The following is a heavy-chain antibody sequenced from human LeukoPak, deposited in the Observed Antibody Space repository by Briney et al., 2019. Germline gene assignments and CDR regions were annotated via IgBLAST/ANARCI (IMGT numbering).Heavy chain of an antibody. CDR2: IYYSGST. V-gene: IGHV4-59*01. J-gene: IGHJ4*02. CDR3: AREERDPFTIDY. CDR1: GGSISRYY. Sequence: SETLSLTCTVSGGSISRYYWSWIRQPPGKGLEWIGYIYYSGSTNYNPSLKSRVTISVATSKNQFSLKLSSVTAAATAVYYCAREERDPFTIDYWGQGTLVTVSS.